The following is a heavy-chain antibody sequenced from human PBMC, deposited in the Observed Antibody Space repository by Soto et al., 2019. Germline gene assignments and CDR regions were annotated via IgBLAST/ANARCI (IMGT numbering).Heavy chain of an antibody. J-gene: IGHJ5*02. CDR3: ARGALGFDP. Sequence: EVQVVESGGVLVQPGGALRLSCAASGFTFSRYDMHWVRQATGRGLEWVSGIGTSGDTYYAGSVKGRFTISRENAKNSVYLQRNSLRAGDTAVYYCARGALGFDPWGQGTLVAVSS. V-gene: IGHV3-13*04. CDR2: IGTSGDT. D-gene: IGHD6-6*01. CDR1: GFTFSRYD.